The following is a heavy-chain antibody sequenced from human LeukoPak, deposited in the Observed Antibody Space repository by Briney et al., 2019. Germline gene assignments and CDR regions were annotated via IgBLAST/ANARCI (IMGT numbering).Heavy chain of an antibody. J-gene: IGHJ5*02. Sequence: ASVKVSCKASGYTFTSYGISWVRQAPGQGLEWMGWISAYNGNTNYAQKLQGRVTITADESTSTAYMELSSLRSEDTAVYYCARFETHSSSFSRGWFDPWGQGTLVTVSS. CDR2: ISAYNGNT. CDR1: GYTFTSYG. D-gene: IGHD6-13*01. CDR3: ARFETHSSSFSRGWFDP. V-gene: IGHV1-18*01.